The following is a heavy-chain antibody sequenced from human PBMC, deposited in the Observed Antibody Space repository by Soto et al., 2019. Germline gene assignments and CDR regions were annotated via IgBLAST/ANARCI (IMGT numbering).Heavy chain of an antibody. CDR1: GYSFTSYW. Sequence: GESLKISCKGSGYSFTSYWIGWVRQMPGKGLEWMGIIYPGDSDTRYSPSFQGQVTISADKSTSTAYLQWSSLKASDTAMYYCAKLRYSSSWNYYYYGMDVWGQGTTVTVSS. J-gene: IGHJ6*02. CDR2: IYPGDSDT. CDR3: AKLRYSSSWNYYYYGMDV. V-gene: IGHV5-51*01. D-gene: IGHD6-13*01.